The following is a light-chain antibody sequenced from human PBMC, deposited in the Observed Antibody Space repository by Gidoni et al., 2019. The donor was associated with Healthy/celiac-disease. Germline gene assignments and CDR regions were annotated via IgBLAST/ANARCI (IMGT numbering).Light chain of an antibody. CDR3: QSADSSGTYPVV. CDR1: ALPKQY. CDR2: KDS. V-gene: IGLV3-25*03. J-gene: IGLJ2*01. Sequence: SYELTQPPSVSVSPGQTARITCSGDALPKQYAYWYQQKPGQAPVLVIYKDSERPSGIPERFSGSSSGTTVTLTISGVQAEDEVDYYCQSADSSGTYPVVFGGGTKLTVL.